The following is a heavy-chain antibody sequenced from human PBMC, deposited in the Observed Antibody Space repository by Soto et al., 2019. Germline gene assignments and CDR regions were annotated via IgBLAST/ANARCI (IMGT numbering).Heavy chain of an antibody. V-gene: IGHV1-69*12. J-gene: IGHJ4*02. CDR2: IIPMFGTA. D-gene: IGHD5-18*01. CDR3: ASGIQLWLRRINNGYSG. Sequence: QVQLVQSGAEVKKPESSVKVSCKAPGGTFSTYAISWVRQAPGQGLEWMGGIIPMFGTANYAQRFQDRVTLTADESTTTVYMALSSLRSEYTAVYFCASGIQLWLRRINNGYSGWGQGTLVTVSS. CDR1: GGTFSTYA.